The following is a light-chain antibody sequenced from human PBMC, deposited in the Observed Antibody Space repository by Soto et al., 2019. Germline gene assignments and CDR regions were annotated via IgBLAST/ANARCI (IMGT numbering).Light chain of an antibody. Sequence: EVVMRQSTATLAVSPGEGAPLSCRASQGIGDTLAWYQHKPGQTPRLLIYDTSTRATGVPARFSGSRSGTEFTLSINSLQSEDFAVYYCQRYNNWPLTFGGGTKVESK. J-gene: IGKJ4*01. CDR2: DTS. V-gene: IGKV3-15*01. CDR1: QGIGDT. CDR3: QRYNNWPLT.